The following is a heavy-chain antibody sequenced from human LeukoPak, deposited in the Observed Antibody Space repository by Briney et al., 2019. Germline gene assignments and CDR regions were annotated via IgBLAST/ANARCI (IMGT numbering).Heavy chain of an antibody. Sequence: GGSLRLSCAASGFTFSSYNMNWVRQAPGKGLEWVSSISSSSSHIFYADSVKGRFTISRDNAKNSLYPQMSSLRAEDTAVYYCARTAAGTFRALDNWGQGTLVTVSS. CDR1: GFTFSSYN. CDR3: ARTAAGTFRALDN. V-gene: IGHV3-21*01. D-gene: IGHD6-13*01. CDR2: ISSSSSHI. J-gene: IGHJ4*02.